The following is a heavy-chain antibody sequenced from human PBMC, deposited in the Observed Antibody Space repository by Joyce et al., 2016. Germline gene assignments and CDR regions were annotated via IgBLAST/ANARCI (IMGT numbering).Heavy chain of an antibody. Sequence: QVQLQESGPGLVKPSETLSFWGWIRQPPGKGLEWIGNVYLHGITHYSPSLKSRVTISMDTSKTQFSLNLNSVTAADTAVYFCARRPYNVHTPLGSDWYFDLWGRGTLVTVSS. J-gene: IGHJ2*01. V-gene: IGHV4-38-2*01. D-gene: IGHD5-18*01. CDR2: VYLHGIT. CDR3: ARRPYNVHTPLGSDWYFDL.